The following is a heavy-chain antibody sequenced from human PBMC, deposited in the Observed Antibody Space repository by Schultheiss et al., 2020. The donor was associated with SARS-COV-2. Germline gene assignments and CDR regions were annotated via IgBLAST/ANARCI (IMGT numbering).Heavy chain of an antibody. CDR3: TSPRRDIQLGGDY. J-gene: IGHJ4*02. D-gene: IGHD5-24*01. Sequence: GGSLRLSCAASGFTFSSYSMNWVRQAPGKGLEWVGRIRSKANSYATAYAASVKGRFTISRDDSKNTAYLQMNSLKTEDTAVYYCTSPRRDIQLGGDYWGQGTLVTVSS. V-gene: IGHV3-73*01. CDR1: GFTFSSYS. CDR2: IRSKANSYAT.